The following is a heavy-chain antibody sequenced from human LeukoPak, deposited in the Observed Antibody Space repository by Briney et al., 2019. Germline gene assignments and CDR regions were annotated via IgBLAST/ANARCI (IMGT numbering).Heavy chain of an antibody. CDR2: ISSSDTTI. J-gene: IGHJ6*02. Sequence: AGGSLRLSCAASGFTFSSYEMNWVRQAPGKGLEWVSYISSSDTTIHYADSVKGRFTISRDNARNSLYLQMNSLRAEDTAVYYCARSRRDNYYYYYGMDVWGQGTTVTVSS. CDR1: GFTFSSYE. CDR3: ARSRRDNYYYYYGMDV. V-gene: IGHV3-48*03. D-gene: IGHD5-24*01.